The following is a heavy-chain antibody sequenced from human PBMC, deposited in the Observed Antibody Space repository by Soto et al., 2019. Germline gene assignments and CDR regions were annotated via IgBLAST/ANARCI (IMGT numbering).Heavy chain of an antibody. CDR2: ISSSSSYI. CDR3: ARALTGIAVARNFYYGDY. V-gene: IGHV3-21*01. J-gene: IGHJ4*02. CDR1: GFTFSSYS. D-gene: IGHD6-19*01. Sequence: PGGSLRLSCAASGFTFSSYSMNWVRQAPGKGLEWVSSISSSSSYIYYADSVKGRFTISRDNAKNSLYLQMNSLRAEDTAVYYCARALTGIAVARNFYYGDYWGQGNRVTVSS.